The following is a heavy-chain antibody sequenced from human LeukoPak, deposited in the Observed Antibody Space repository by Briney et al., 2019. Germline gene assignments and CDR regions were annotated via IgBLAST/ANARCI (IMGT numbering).Heavy chain of an antibody. CDR3: ARDLGMTDRDYVSYFDY. J-gene: IGHJ4*02. V-gene: IGHV3-33*08. CDR2: ITYSGVVK. CDR1: GYTFSDYG. Sequence: GGSLRLSCTASGYTFSDYGMHWVRQAPGKGLEWLSVITYSGVVKFYADSVKGRFTISRDNADNSLYLQMNSLRAEDTALYYCARDLGMTDRDYVSYFDYWGQGTLVTVSS. D-gene: IGHD4-17*01.